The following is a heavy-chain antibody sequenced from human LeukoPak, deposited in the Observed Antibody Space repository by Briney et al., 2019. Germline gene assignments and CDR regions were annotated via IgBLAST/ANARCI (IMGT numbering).Heavy chain of an antibody. V-gene: IGHV3-23*01. Sequence: GGSLRLSCAASGFSFSTYALSWVRQAPGRGLEWVSGISGTGGSTYYADSVKGRFTISRGNSKNTLYLQMNSLRAEDTAVYFCAKHPCSGGSCYSDYWGQGTLVTVSS. CDR1: GFSFSTYA. J-gene: IGHJ4*02. CDR3: AKHPCSGGSCYSDY. D-gene: IGHD2-15*01. CDR2: ISGTGGST.